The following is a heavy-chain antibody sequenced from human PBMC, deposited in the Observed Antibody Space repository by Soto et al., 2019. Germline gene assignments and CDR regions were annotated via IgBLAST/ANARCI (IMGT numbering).Heavy chain of an antibody. D-gene: IGHD5-12*01. V-gene: IGHV1-8*01. CDR1: GYTFTNYD. J-gene: IGHJ4*02. Sequence: ASVKVSCKASGYTFTNYDINWVRQASGQGLEWMGWMNPNSGNTGFAQKFQGRITMTRDSSIDTAYMELHSLRAEDTAVYYCAPWGRDGYNSSLNWGQGTLVTVSS. CDR2: MNPNSGNT. CDR3: APWGRDGYNSSLN.